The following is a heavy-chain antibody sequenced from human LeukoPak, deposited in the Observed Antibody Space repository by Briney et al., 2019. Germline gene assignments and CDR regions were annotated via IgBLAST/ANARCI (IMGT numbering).Heavy chain of an antibody. CDR2: IWYDGSNK. J-gene: IGHJ4*02. CDR3: ASATPTYDSSGYYSDY. V-gene: IGHV3-33*01. CDR1: GFIFSNYG. D-gene: IGHD3-22*01. Sequence: GGSLRLSCAASGFIFSNYGMHWVRQAPGKGLEWVAVIWYDGSNKYYADSVKGRFTISRDNSKNTLYLQMNSLRAEDTAVYYCASATPTYDSSGYYSDYWGQGTLVTVSS.